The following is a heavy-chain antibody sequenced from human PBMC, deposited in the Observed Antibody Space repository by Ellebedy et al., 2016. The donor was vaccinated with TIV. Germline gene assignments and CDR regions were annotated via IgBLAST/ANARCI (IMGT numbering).Heavy chain of an antibody. CDR1: GSTFSGYY. V-gene: IGHV1-2*04. CDR3: VLVASGTYWFDH. Sequence: AASVKVSCKASGSTFSGYYLHWVRQAPGHGLEWMGWMNPKSGTTKSAQKFQDWVTMTRDTSISTAYMELNRLTSDATALYYCVLVASGTYWFDHWGQGSLVTVSS. CDR2: MNPKSGTT. J-gene: IGHJ5*02. D-gene: IGHD6-13*01.